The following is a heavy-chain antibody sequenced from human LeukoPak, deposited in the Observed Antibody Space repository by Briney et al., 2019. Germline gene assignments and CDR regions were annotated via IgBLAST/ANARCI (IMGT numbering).Heavy chain of an antibody. CDR3: AKDIAAAGTGADY. CDR2: ISWNSGSI. Sequence: PGGSLRLSCAASGFTFDDYAMHWVRQAPGKGLEWVSGISWNSGSIGYADSVKGRFTISRDNAKNSLYLQMNSLRAEDTALYYCAKDIAAAGTGADYWGQGTLVSVSS. D-gene: IGHD6-13*01. CDR1: GFTFDDYA. V-gene: IGHV3-9*01. J-gene: IGHJ4*02.